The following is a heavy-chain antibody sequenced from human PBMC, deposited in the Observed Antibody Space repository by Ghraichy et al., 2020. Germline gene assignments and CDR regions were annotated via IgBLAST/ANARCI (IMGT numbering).Heavy chain of an antibody. Sequence: ASVKVSCKASGYTFTSYGISWVRQAPGQGLEWMGWISAYNGNTNYAQKLQGRVTMTTDTSTSTAYMELRSLRSDDTAVYYCARDGRHYYDSSGYDDAFDIWGQGTMVTVSS. CDR3: ARDGRHYYDSSGYDDAFDI. CDR2: ISAYNGNT. D-gene: IGHD3-22*01. J-gene: IGHJ3*02. V-gene: IGHV1-18*01. CDR1: GYTFTSYG.